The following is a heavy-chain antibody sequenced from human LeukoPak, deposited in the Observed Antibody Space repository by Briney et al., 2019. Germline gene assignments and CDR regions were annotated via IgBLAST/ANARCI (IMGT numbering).Heavy chain of an antibody. CDR3: ASGATRTYFDY. D-gene: IGHD1-26*01. CDR2: IYYSGST. V-gene: IGHV4-61*01. J-gene: IGHJ4*02. Sequence: SETLSLTCTVSGGSISSSSYYWSWIRQPPGKGLEWIGYIYYSGSTNYNPSLKSRVTISVDTSKNQFSLKLSSVTAADTAVYYCASGATRTYFDYWGQGTLVTVSS. CDR1: GGSISSSSYY.